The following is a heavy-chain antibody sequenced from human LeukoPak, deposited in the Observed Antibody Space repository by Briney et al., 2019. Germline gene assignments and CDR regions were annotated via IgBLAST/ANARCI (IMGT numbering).Heavy chain of an antibody. CDR3: ARDSYNYGSGSFDY. V-gene: IGHV4-59*01. J-gene: IGHJ4*02. D-gene: IGHD5-18*01. CDR2: ISYSGST. Sequence: PSETLSLTCTVSGGSISSYYWSWIRQPPGKGLEWIGYISYSGSTNYNPSLKSRVTISVDTSKNRFSLKLRSVTAADTAVYYCARDSYNYGSGSFDYWGQGTLVTVSS. CDR1: GGSISSYY.